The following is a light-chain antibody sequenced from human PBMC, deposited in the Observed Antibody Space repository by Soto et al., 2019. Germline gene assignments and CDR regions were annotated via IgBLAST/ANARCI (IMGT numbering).Light chain of an antibody. CDR1: QSVSSY. CDR3: QQRSSWPIT. CDR2: DAS. Sequence: EIVLTQSPVTLSLSPGERATLSCRASQSVSSYLAWYQQKPGQAPRLLIYDASNRATGIPARFSGSGSGTDFTLTISRLEPEDFAVYYCQQRSSWPITFGQGTRLVIK. V-gene: IGKV3-11*01. J-gene: IGKJ5*01.